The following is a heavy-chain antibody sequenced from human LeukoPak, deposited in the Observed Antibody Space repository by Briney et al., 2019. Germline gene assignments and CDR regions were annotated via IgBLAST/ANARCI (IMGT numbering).Heavy chain of an antibody. CDR1: GYTFTGYY. CDR2: INPNSGGT. J-gene: IGHJ4*02. V-gene: IGHV1-2*02. Sequence: GASVKVSCKASGYTFTGYYMHWVRQAPGQGLEWMGWINPNSGGTNYAQKFQGRVTMTRDTSISTAYMELSRLRSDDTAVYYCARGQGEILTGYYEFDYWGQGTLVTVSS. CDR3: ARGQGEILTGYYEFDY. D-gene: IGHD3-9*01.